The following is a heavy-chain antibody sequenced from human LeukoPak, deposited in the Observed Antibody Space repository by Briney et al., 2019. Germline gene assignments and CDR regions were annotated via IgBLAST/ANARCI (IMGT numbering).Heavy chain of an antibody. CDR1: GFTFSSYS. V-gene: IGHV3-48*04. CDR3: ARDRGGSFSAIDY. D-gene: IGHD1-26*01. Sequence: GGSLRLSCAASGFTFSSYSMNWVRQAPGKGLEWVSFISSSSSTIYYADSVKGRFTISRDNAKNSLYLQMNSLRAEDTAVYYCARDRGGSFSAIDYWGQGTLVTVSS. J-gene: IGHJ4*02. CDR2: ISSSSSTI.